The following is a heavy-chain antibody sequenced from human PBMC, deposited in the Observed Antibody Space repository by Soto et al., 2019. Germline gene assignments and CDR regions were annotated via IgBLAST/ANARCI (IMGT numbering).Heavy chain of an antibody. CDR3: ARGDGSSGFDY. Sequence: QVQLQESGPGLVKPSQTLSLTCTVSGGSISSGGYYWSWIRQHPGKGMEWIGYIYYSGSTYYTPSRKSRVTISVDTSKNQFSLKLSSVTAADTAVYYCARGDGSSGFDYWGQGTLVTVSS. CDR2: IYYSGST. J-gene: IGHJ4*02. CDR1: GGSISSGGYY. D-gene: IGHD6-6*01. V-gene: IGHV4-31*03.